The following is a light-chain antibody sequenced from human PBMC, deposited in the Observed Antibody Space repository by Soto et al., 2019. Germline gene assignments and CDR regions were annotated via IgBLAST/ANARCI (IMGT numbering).Light chain of an antibody. V-gene: IGKV3-15*01. CDR1: QSISSN. J-gene: IGKJ2*01. Sequence: EIVMTQSPATLSVSPGERATLSCRASQSISSNLAWYQQKPGQAPNLLIYAASIRATGFPARFSGSGSGTDFTLTISSLQSEDFAIYYCQQYYSWPRTFGQGTKLEIK. CDR3: QQYYSWPRT. CDR2: AAS.